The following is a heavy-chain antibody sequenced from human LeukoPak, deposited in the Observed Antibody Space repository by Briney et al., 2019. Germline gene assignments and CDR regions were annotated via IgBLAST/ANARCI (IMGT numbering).Heavy chain of an antibody. Sequence: ASVKVSCKASGGTFSSYAISWVRQAPGQGLEWVGRIIPILGIANYAQKFQGRVTITADKSTSTAYMELSSLRSEDTAVYYCARDLVGATDSPEYFQHWGQGTLVTVSS. V-gene: IGHV1-69*04. D-gene: IGHD1-26*01. CDR3: ARDLVGATDSPEYFQH. CDR1: GGTFSSYA. CDR2: IIPILGIA. J-gene: IGHJ1*01.